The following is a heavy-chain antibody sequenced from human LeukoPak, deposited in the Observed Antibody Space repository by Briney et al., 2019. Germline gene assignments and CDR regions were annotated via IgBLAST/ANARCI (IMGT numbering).Heavy chain of an antibody. CDR3: AKGQIAAAGRGGNHFDY. Sequence: PGGSLRLSCAASGFTFTGYAMSWVRQAPGKGLEWVSAISGSGGSTYYADSVKGRFTISRDNSKNTLYLQMNSLRAEDTAVYYCAKGQIAAAGRGGNHFDYWGQGTLVTVSS. CDR1: GFTFTGYA. V-gene: IGHV3-23*01. CDR2: ISGSGGST. D-gene: IGHD6-13*01. J-gene: IGHJ4*02.